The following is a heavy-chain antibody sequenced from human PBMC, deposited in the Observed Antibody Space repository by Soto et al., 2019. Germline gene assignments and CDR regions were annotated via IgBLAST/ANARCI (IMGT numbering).Heavy chain of an antibody. CDR2: INPNTGNP. V-gene: IGHV7-4-1*01. J-gene: IGHJ4*02. CDR1: GYNFNSHS. Sequence: QVQLVQSGSESMQPGASVKVSCKGSGYNFNSHSINWLRQAPGQGLAWMGWINPNTGNPTYEQGFTGPFVFCVDTSATTVYLQIFCLKAGPCLVFYLAIDRASGSFDYWCQGTLVTVSS. D-gene: IGHD1-26*01. CDR3: AIDRASGSFDY.